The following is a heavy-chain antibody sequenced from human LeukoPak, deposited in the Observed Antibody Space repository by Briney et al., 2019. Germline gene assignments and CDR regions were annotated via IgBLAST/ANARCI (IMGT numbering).Heavy chain of an antibody. Sequence: GASVKVSCKASGYTFTSYGISWVRQAPGQGLEWMGWISAYNGNTNYAQKLQGRVTMTTDTSTSTAYMELRSLRSDDTAVYYCARDLPRITMVRGVWKEWFDPWGQGTLVTVSS. D-gene: IGHD3-10*01. J-gene: IGHJ5*02. V-gene: IGHV1-18*01. CDR3: ARDLPRITMVRGVWKEWFDP. CDR1: GYTFTSYG. CDR2: ISAYNGNT.